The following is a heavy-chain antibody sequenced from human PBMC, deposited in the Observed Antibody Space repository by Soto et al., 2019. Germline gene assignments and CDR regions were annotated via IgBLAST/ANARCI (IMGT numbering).Heavy chain of an antibody. V-gene: IGHV3-21*01. CDR1: GFTFSTCT. J-gene: IGHJ5*02. D-gene: IGHD4-17*01. CDR2: ISSCSNYI. CDR3: ASSLNVYTDSGP. Sequence: PGGSLRLSCAASGFTFSTCTMNWVRQAPGKGLEWVSSISSCSNYIYYAGSVRGRFTISRDNAENSLYLQMNSLRTEDTAVYFCASSLNVYTDSGPWGQGTLVTVSS.